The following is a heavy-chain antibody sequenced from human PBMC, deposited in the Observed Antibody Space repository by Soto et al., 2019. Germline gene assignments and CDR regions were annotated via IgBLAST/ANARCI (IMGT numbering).Heavy chain of an antibody. CDR2: ISYDGSNK. J-gene: IGHJ5*02. D-gene: IGHD5-12*01. Sequence: GGSLRLSCAASGFTFSSYAMHWVRQAPGKGLEWVAVISYDGSNKYYADSVKGRFTISRDNSKNTLYLQMNSLRAEDTAVYYCARDARVATIWVGWFDPWGQGTLVTVSS. CDR3: ARDARVATIWVGWFDP. CDR1: GFTFSSYA. V-gene: IGHV3-30-3*01.